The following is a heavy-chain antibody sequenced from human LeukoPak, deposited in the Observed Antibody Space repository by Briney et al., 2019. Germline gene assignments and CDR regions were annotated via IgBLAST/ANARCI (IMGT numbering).Heavy chain of an antibody. V-gene: IGHV3-21*01. CDR1: GFTFSRYS. CDR3: APEDTAMVEHLDFDY. Sequence: SGGSLRLSCAVSGFTFSRYSMNWVRQAPGKGLEWVSSISNIGTSIYYADSVKGRLTISRDNAKNSLYLQMDSLRAEDTAVYYCAPEDTAMVEHLDFDYWGQGTLVAVSS. CDR2: ISNIGTSI. J-gene: IGHJ4*02. D-gene: IGHD5-18*01.